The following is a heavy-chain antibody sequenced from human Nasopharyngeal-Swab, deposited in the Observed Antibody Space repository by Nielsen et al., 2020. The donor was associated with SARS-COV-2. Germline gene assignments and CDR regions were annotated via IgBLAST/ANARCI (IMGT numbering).Heavy chain of an antibody. CDR3: ARDARIGYCSGGSCHFYYYYMDV. V-gene: IGHV1-8*02. D-gene: IGHD2-15*01. CDR2: ISAYNGNT. Sequence: ASVKVSCKASGYTFTSYGISWVRQAPGQGLEWMGWISAYNGNTGYAQKFQGRVTMTRNTSISTAYMELSSLRSEDTAVYYCARDARIGYCSGGSCHFYYYYMDVWGKGTTVTVSS. J-gene: IGHJ6*03. CDR1: GYTFTSYG.